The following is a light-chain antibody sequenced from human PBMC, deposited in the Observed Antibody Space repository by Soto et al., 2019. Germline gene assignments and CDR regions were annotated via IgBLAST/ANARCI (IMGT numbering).Light chain of an antibody. V-gene: IGKV2-28*01. Sequence: DIVMTQSPLSLPVTPGEPASISCRSSQSLLHTDGYNYLDWYLQKTGQSPQLLIYLGSNRASGVPDRFSGSGSGTDFTLKISRVEADDVGVYYCVLALQSPPTLGQGTKVEIK. CDR2: LGS. J-gene: IGKJ1*01. CDR1: QSLLHTDGYNY. CDR3: VLALQSPPT.